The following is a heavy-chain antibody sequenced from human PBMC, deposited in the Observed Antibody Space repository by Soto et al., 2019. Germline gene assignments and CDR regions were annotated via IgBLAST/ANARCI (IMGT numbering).Heavy chain of an antibody. CDR1: GFTFSSYG. CDR2: ISYDGSNK. V-gene: IGHV3-30*03. D-gene: IGHD6-13*01. Sequence: QVQLVESGGGVVQPGRSLRLSCAASGFTFSSYGMHWVRQAPGKGLEWVAVISYDGSNKYYADSVKGRFTISRDNSKNTLYLQMNSLRAEDTAVYYCAIEYGSSSLSPDFDYWGQGTLVTVSS. CDR3: AIEYGSSSLSPDFDY. J-gene: IGHJ4*02.